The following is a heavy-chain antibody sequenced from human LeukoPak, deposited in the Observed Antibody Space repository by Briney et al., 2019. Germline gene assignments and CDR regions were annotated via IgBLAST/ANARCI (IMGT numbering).Heavy chain of an antibody. CDR1: GFIFSDHW. CDR3: VRVVGPYGGSPGAD. Sequence: GGSLRLSCEASGFIFSDHWMHWVRQAPGKGLVWVSRIKTDGSEASYADSVKGRFTISRDNARNTMYLQMNNLREDDTAVYFCVRVVGPYGGSPGADWRQGTRLTVSS. V-gene: IGHV3-74*01. CDR2: IKTDGSEA. D-gene: IGHD2-21*01. J-gene: IGHJ4*02.